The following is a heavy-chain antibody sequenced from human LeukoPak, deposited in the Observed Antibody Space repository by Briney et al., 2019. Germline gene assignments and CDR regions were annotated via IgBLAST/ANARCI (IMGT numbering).Heavy chain of an antibody. V-gene: IGHV3-48*01. D-gene: IGHD5-12*01. CDR2: ISSSSSSI. CDR3: AGDLREWLQFFDS. Sequence: GGSLRLSCAASGFTFSSFSMNWVRQAPGKGLEWLSYISSSSSSIYYADSMKGRFTIFRDNAKNSLYLQMNSLRAEDTAVYYCAGDLREWLQFFDSWGQGTLVTVSS. CDR1: GFTFSSFS. J-gene: IGHJ4*02.